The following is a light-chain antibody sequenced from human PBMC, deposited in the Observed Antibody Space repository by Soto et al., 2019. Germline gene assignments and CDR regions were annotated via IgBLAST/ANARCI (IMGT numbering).Light chain of an antibody. CDR2: HAD. J-gene: IGKJ5*01. V-gene: IGKV3-11*01. Sequence: EIVLTQSPATLSLSPGERSTLSCRASQSVHNYLAWYQQKPGQAPRLLIYHADKRATGVPARFSGGGSGTDFTLTITSLEPEDFAVYYCQQHGSSPITFGQGTRLEIK. CDR3: QQHGSSPIT. CDR1: QSVHNY.